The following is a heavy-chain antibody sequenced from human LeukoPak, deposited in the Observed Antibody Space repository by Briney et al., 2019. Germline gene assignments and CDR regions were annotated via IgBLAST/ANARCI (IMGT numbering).Heavy chain of an antibody. CDR1: GFTFSSYA. CDR2: ISSNGGST. D-gene: IGHD3-10*01. V-gene: IGHV3-64*01. CDR3: AAMVRGVRAHDHSNWFDP. Sequence: GGSLRLSCAASGFTFSSYAMHWVRQAPGKGLEYVSAISSNGGSTYYANSVKGRFTISRDNSKNTLYLQMGSLRAEDMAVYYCAAMVRGVRAHDHSNWFDPWGQGTLVTVSS. J-gene: IGHJ5*02.